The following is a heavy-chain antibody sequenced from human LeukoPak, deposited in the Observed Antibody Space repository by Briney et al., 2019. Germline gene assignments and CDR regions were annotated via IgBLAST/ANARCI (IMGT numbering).Heavy chain of an antibody. J-gene: IGHJ4*02. CDR3: ARDRGGSYSAIDY. D-gene: IGHD1-26*01. CDR2: ISDRGYST. Sequence: GGSLRLSCVASGFTFHNYAMTWVRQAPGKGLEWVSGISDRGYSTYYADAVKGRFTISRDNAKNSLYLQMNSLRAEDTAVYYCARDRGGSYSAIDYWGQGTLVTVSS. CDR1: GFTFHNYA. V-gene: IGHV3-23*01.